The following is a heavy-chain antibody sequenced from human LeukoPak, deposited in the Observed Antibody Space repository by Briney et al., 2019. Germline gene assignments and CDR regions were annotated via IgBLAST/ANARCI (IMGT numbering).Heavy chain of an antibody. CDR3: ARLGARQMLEY. J-gene: IGHJ4*02. V-gene: IGHV3-7*01. CDR1: EFTFSSYW. D-gene: IGHD4-17*01. Sequence: GALRLSCAASEFTFSSYWMSWVRQTPGKGLEWVANIKQDGGQIYYLESVKGRFTVSRDNAKSSLYLQMNSLRAEDTAVYYCARLGARQMLEYWGQGTLVTVSS. CDR2: IKQDGGQI.